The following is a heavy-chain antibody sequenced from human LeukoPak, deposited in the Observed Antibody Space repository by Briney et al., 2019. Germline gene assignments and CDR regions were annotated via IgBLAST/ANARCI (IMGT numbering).Heavy chain of an antibody. V-gene: IGHV1-2*02. D-gene: IGHD1-26*01. Sequence: ASVKVSCKASGYTFTGYYMHWVRQAPGQGLEWMGWINPNSGGTNYAQKFQGRVTMTRDTSISTAYMELSRLRSDDTAVYYCARTDSGSYYGASDIWGQGTMVTVSS. J-gene: IGHJ3*02. CDR3: ARTDSGSYYGASDI. CDR2: INPNSGGT. CDR1: GYTFTGYY.